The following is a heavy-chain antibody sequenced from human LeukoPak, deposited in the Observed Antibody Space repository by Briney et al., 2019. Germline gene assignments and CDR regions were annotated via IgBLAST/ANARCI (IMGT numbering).Heavy chain of an antibody. V-gene: IGHV4-39*01. J-gene: IGHJ5*02. Sequence: PSETLSLTCTVSGASISSTNYYWGWIRQPPGKGLEWIGSIYYSGSTYYNPSLKSRVTISVDTSKNQFSLKLYSVTAADTAMYYCARLQPSIAARPGWFDPWGQGTLVTVSS. CDR3: ARLQPSIAARPGWFDP. CDR1: GASISSTNYY. CDR2: IYYSGST. D-gene: IGHD6-6*01.